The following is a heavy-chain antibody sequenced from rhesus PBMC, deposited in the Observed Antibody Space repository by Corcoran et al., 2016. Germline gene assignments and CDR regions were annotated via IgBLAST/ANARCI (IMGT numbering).Heavy chain of an antibody. CDR1: GGSVSSNF. V-gene: IGHV4-147*01. CDR2: IYGGEGST. Sequence: QVQLQESGPGLVKPSETLSLTCAVSGGSVSSNFGSWIRQPPGKGLEWIGSIYGGEGSTNYNPRLTSRVIFSTVPSKNQFSLKLTSVTAADTAVYYCAREVGRGFDYWGQGGLVTVSS. J-gene: IGHJ4*01. D-gene: IGHD2-39*01. CDR3: AREVGRGFDY.